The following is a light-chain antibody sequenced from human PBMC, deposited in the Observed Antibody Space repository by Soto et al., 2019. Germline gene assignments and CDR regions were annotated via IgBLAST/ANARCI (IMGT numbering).Light chain of an antibody. J-gene: IGLJ2*01. CDR2: EVS. CDR1: SSDAGGYNY. CDR3: SSYTSSSTLGHVV. V-gene: IGLV2-14*01. Sequence: QSALTQPASVSGSPGQSITISCTGTSSDAGGYNYVSWYQQHPGKAPKLMIYEVSNRPSGISNRFSGSKSGNTASLTISGLQAEDEADYYCSSYTSSSTLGHVVFGGGTKLTVL.